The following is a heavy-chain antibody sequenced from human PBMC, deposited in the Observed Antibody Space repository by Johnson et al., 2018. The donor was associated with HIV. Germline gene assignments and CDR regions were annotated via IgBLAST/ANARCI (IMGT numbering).Heavy chain of an antibody. CDR1: GFTFSSYA. CDR2: ISYDGSNK. J-gene: IGHJ3*02. V-gene: IGHV3-30-3*01. CDR3: TTDRFGSSVARDGFDI. D-gene: IGHD6-6*01. Sequence: QVQLVESGGGVVQPGRSLRLSCAASGFTFSSYAMHWVRQAPGKGLEWVAVISYDGSNKYYADSVKGRFTISRDNSKNTLYLQMNSLKTEDTAVYYCTTDRFGSSVARDGFDIWGQGTMVTVSS.